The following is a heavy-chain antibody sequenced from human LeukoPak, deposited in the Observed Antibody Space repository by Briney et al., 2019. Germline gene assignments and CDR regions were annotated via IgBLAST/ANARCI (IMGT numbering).Heavy chain of an antibody. Sequence: GGSLRLSCAASGFTFSSYWMSWVRQAPGKGREWVANIKQDGREKYHVDSVKGRFTISRDNAKNSLYLQMNSLRAEDTAVYYCARDNSVKLLYDFWSGYYTPNYYFDYWGQGTLVTVSS. CDR1: GFTFSSYW. D-gene: IGHD3-3*01. CDR3: ARDNSVKLLYDFWSGYYTPNYYFDY. J-gene: IGHJ4*02. V-gene: IGHV3-7*01. CDR2: IKQDGREK.